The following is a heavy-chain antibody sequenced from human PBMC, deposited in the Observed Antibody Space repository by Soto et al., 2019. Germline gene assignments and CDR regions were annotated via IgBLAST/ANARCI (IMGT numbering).Heavy chain of an antibody. CDR3: SHGYYQYFAS. CDR2: IKSETDGGTA. V-gene: IGHV3-15*07. D-gene: IGHD5-18*01. J-gene: IGHJ4*02. Sequence: GGSLRLSCAVSGVPLTNVWMNWVRQAPGKGPEWVGRIKSETDGGTADFAAPVKGRFTISRDDSENTLYLQMNSLKTEDTAVYYCSHGYYQYFASWGQGTLVTVSS. CDR1: GVPLTNVW.